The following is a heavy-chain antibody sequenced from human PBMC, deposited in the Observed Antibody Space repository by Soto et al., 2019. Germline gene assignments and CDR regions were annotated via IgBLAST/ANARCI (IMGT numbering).Heavy chain of an antibody. D-gene: IGHD6-6*01. V-gene: IGHV4-31*03. Sequence: SETLSLTGTVSGGSISSGGYFWSWIRQHPGKGLEWIGFIYYSGSTYYNPSLKSRVTISVDTSKNQFSLKLSSVTAADTAVYYCAREGAAPYYYYGMDVWCQGTTVTVSS. CDR1: GGSISSGGYF. J-gene: IGHJ6*02. CDR3: AREGAAPYYYYGMDV. CDR2: IYYSGST.